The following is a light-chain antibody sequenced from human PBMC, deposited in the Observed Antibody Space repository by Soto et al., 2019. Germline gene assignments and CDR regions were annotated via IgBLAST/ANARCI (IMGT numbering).Light chain of an antibody. CDR2: EVS. J-gene: IGLJ2*01. CDR3: CSYAGSSTFVV. Sequence: QSALTQPASVSGSPGQSITISCTGTSSDVGSYNLVSWYQQHPGKAPKLMIYEVSKRPSGVSNSFSGSKSGNTASLTISGLQAEDAADYYCCSYAGSSTFVVFGGGTKLTVL. CDR1: SSDVGSYNL. V-gene: IGLV2-23*02.